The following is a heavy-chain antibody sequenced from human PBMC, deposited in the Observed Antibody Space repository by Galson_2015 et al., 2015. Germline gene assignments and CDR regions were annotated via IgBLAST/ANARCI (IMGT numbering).Heavy chain of an antibody. CDR2: INWNSDTI. V-gene: IGHV3-9*01. J-gene: IGHJ5*02. CDR1: GFTFDDYA. D-gene: IGHD6-6*01. CDR3: AKDGYSSSFGDGWFDP. Sequence: SLRLSCAASGFTFDDYAMHWVRQAPGKGLEWVSGINWNSDTIGYADSVKGRFTISRDNAKNSLYLQMNSPRAEDTALYYCAKDGYSSSFGDGWFDPWGQGTLVTVSS.